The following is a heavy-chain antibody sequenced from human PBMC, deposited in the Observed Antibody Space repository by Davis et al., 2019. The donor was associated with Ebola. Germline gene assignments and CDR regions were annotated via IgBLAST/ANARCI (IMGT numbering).Heavy chain of an antibody. CDR3: AKDSTVTSDWYFDL. D-gene: IGHD4-17*01. CDR1: GFTFSSYW. Sequence: GGSLRLSCAASGFTFSSYWMSRVRKAPGKGLERVANIKQDGSEKYYVDSVKGRFTISRDNAKNSLYLQMNSLRAEDTAVYYCAKDSTVTSDWYFDLWGRGTLVTVSS. J-gene: IGHJ2*01. V-gene: IGHV3-7*03. CDR2: IKQDGSEK.